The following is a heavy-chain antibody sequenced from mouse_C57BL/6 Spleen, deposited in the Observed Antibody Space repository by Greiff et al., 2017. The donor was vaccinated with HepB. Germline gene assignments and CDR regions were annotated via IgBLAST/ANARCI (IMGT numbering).Heavy chain of an antibody. Sequence: EVQLQESGPGLVKPSQSLSLTCSVTGYSITSGYYWNWIRQFPGNKLEWMGYISYDGSNNYNPSLKNRISITRDTSKNQFFLKLNSVTTEDTATYYCARGYGSSYDSYWYFDVWGTGTTVTVSS. J-gene: IGHJ1*03. V-gene: IGHV3-6*01. D-gene: IGHD1-1*01. CDR1: GYSITSGYY. CDR2: ISYDGSN. CDR3: ARGYGSSYDSYWYFDV.